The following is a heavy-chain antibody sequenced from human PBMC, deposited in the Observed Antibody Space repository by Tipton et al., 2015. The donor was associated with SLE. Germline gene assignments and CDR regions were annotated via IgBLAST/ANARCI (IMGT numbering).Heavy chain of an antibody. CDR3: ARDLPYSSSSSGAFDI. D-gene: IGHD6-6*01. CDR1: GGSFSGYY. CDR2: INHSGST. Sequence: TLSLTCAVYGGSFSGYYWSWIRQPPGKGLEWIGEINHSGSTNYNPSLKSRVTISVDTSKNQFSLRLRSVTAADTAAYYCARDLPYSSSSSGAFDIWGQGTMVTVSS. J-gene: IGHJ3*02. V-gene: IGHV4-34*01.